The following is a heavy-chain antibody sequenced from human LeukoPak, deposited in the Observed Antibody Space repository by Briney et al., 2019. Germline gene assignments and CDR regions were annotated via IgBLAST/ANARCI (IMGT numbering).Heavy chain of an antibody. D-gene: IGHD3-10*01. CDR1: GFTFSSYA. CDR3: ARMVRGVNEEVYFDY. V-gene: IGHV3-30*04. Sequence: GGSLRLSCAASGFTFSSYAMHWVRQAPGKGLEWVALISYDGSYKYYADSVKGRFTISRDISKNTLYLQMNSLRAEDTAVYYCARMVRGVNEEVYFDYWGQGTLVTVSS. CDR2: ISYDGSYK. J-gene: IGHJ4*02.